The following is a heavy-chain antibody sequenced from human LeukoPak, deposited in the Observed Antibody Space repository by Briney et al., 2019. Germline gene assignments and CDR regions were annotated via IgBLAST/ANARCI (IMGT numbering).Heavy chain of an antibody. D-gene: IGHD6-6*01. CDR2: IYPGDSDT. J-gene: IGHJ6*03. CDR1: GYSFTSYW. CDR3: ARHVSARIAARSPIIYYYYMDV. V-gene: IGHV5-51*01. Sequence: GESLKISCKGSGYSFTSYWIGWVRQMPGKGLEWMGIIYPGDSDTRYSPSFQGQVTISADKSISTAYLQWSSLKASDTAMYYCARHVSARIAARSPIIYYYYMDVWGKGTTVTVSS.